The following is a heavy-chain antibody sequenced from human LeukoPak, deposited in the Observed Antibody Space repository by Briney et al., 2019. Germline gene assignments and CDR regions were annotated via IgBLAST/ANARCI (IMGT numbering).Heavy chain of an antibody. Sequence: GGSLILPCAASGFTFSSYAMHWVRQAPGKGLEWVAVISYDGSNKYYADSVKGRFTISRDNSKNTLYLQMNSLRAEDTAVYYCARGPYSSSWYGEGSFDYWGQGTLVTVSS. CDR2: ISYDGSNK. CDR3: ARGPYSSSWYGEGSFDY. CDR1: GFTFSSYA. J-gene: IGHJ4*02. V-gene: IGHV3-30-3*01. D-gene: IGHD6-13*01.